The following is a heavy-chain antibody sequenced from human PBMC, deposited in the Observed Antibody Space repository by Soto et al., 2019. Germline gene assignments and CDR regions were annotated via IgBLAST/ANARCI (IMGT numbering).Heavy chain of an antibody. V-gene: IGHV1-69*01. CDR1: GGTFSSYA. CDR2: IIPIFGTA. J-gene: IGHJ6*02. Sequence: QVQLVQSGAEVKKPGSSVKVSCKASGGTFSSYAISWVRQDPGQGLEWMGGIIPIFGTANYAQKFQGRVTITTDESTSTAYMELSSLRSEDTAVYYCARVGFSGSYTHYSYGMDVWGQGTTVTVSS. CDR3: ARVGFSGSYTHYSYGMDV. D-gene: IGHD1-26*01.